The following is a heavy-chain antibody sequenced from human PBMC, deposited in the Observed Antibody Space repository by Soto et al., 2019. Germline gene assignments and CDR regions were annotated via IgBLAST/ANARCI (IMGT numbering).Heavy chain of an antibody. D-gene: IGHD2-15*01. J-gene: IGHJ3*02. CDR2: IYSGGST. V-gene: IGHV3-53*04. Sequence: EVQLVESGGGLVQPGGSLRLSCAASGFTVSSNYMSWVRQAPGKGLEWVSVIYSGGSTYYADSVKGRFTISRHNSKNTLYLQMNSLRAEDTAVYYCARESGGRGNDAFDIWGQGTMVTVSS. CDR1: GFTVSSNY. CDR3: ARESGGRGNDAFDI.